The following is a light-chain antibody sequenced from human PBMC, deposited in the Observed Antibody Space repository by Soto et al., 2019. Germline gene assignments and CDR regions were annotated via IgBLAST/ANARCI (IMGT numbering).Light chain of an antibody. CDR2: DNN. CDR1: SSNIGAGYD. Sequence: QSVLTQPPSVSGAPGQRVTISCTGSSSNIGAGYDVHWYQHLPGTAPKLLIYDNNNRPSGAPDRFSGSKSGTSASLAITGLQAEDEADYYCQSYDSSLSGVVFGGGTKLTVL. CDR3: QSYDSSLSGVV. V-gene: IGLV1-40*01. J-gene: IGLJ2*01.